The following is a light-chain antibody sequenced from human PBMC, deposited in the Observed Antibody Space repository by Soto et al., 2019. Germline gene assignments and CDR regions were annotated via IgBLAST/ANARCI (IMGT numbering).Light chain of an antibody. J-gene: IGKJ1*01. CDR3: HQYGSSSWT. CDR1: QSVRSSY. CDR2: DAS. V-gene: IGKV3-20*01. Sequence: EIVLSQSPGTLSLSPWERATLSCRASQSVRSSYLAWYQQKPGQAPRLLIYDASSRATGIPDRFSGSGSGTDFTLTISRLEPEDFAVYYCHQYGSSSWTFGQGTKVDIK.